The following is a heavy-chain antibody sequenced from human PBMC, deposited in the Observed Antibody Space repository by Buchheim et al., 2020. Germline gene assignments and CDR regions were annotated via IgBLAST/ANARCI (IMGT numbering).Heavy chain of an antibody. Sequence: EVQLVESGGDLVKPGGSLRLSCAASGFTFSSYSMDWVRQAPGKGLEWVSSISSTSSYIYYGDSVKGRFTISRENAKNSLFLQMDSLRAEDTAVYYCARGLSSTSYYYGMDVWGQGTT. D-gene: IGHD2-2*01. CDR2: ISSTSSYI. CDR1: GFTFSSYS. CDR3: ARGLSSTSYYYGMDV. J-gene: IGHJ6*02. V-gene: IGHV3-21*01.